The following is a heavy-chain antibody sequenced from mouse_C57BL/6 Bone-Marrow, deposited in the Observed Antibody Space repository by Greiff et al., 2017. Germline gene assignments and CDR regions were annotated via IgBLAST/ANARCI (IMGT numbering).Heavy chain of an antibody. CDR1: GFNIKDDY. V-gene: IGHV14-4*01. Sequence: VQLQQSGAELVRPGASVKLSCTASGFNIKDDYMHWVKQRPEQGLEWIGWIDPENGDTEYASKFQGKATITADTSSNTAYLQLSSLTSEDTAVYYCTTSGFFLAYWGQGTLVTVSA. D-gene: IGHD3-1*01. J-gene: IGHJ3*01. CDR2: IDPENGDT. CDR3: TTSGFFLAY.